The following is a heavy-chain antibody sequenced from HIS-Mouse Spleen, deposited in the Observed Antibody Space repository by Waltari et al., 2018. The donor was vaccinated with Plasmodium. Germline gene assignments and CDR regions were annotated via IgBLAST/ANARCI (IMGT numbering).Heavy chain of an antibody. V-gene: IGHV3-7*01. D-gene: IGHD6-13*01. CDR2: IKQDGRGK. CDR3: ASSWYWYFDL. J-gene: IGHJ2*01. CDR1: GFTFSSYW. Sequence: EVQLVESGGGLVQPGGSLRLSCAASGFTFSSYWMSWVRQAAGKGMEWVAKIKQDGRGKYYVDSVKGRVTISRDNAKNSLYLQMNSLRAEDTAVYYCASSWYWYFDLWGRGTLVTVSS.